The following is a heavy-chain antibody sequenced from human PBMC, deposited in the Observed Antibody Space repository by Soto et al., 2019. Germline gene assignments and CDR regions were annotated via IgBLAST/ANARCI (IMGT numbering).Heavy chain of an antibody. Sequence: VASVKVSCKASGYTFTSYGISWVRQAPGQGLEWMGWISAYNGNTNYAQKLQGRVTMTTDTSASTAYMELRSLRSDDTAVYYCASQNRPDYDFWSGYFITHFDYWGQGTLVTVSS. V-gene: IGHV1-18*01. J-gene: IGHJ4*02. CDR1: GYTFTSYG. CDR3: ASQNRPDYDFWSGYFITHFDY. CDR2: ISAYNGNT. D-gene: IGHD3-3*01.